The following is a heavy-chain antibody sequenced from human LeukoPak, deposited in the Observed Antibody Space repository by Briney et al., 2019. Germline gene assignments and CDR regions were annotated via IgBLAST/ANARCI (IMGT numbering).Heavy chain of an antibody. CDR2: INPSGGST. V-gene: IGHV1-46*01. J-gene: IGHJ5*02. D-gene: IGHD3-10*01. CDR1: GYTFTSYY. Sequence: GASVKVSCKASGYTFTSYYMHWVRQAPGRGLEWMGIINPSGGSTSYAQKFQGRVTMTRDTSTSTVYMELSSLRSEDTAVYYCARRPRITMVRGATRPRGYNWFDPWGQGTLVTVSS. CDR3: ARRPRITMVRGATRPRGYNWFDP.